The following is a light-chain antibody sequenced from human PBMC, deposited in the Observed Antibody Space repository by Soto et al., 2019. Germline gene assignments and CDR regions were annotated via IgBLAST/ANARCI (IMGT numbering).Light chain of an antibody. CDR3: CSYTSSTTYV. V-gene: IGLV2-14*01. Sequence: QSALTQPASVSGSPGQSITISCTGTTSDVSIYNYVSWYQQHPGKAPKLMIYGVSNRPSGVSNRFSGAKSGHTASLTISGLQVEDEADYYCCSYTSSTTYVFGPGTKLTVL. J-gene: IGLJ1*01. CDR1: TSDVSIYNY. CDR2: GVS.